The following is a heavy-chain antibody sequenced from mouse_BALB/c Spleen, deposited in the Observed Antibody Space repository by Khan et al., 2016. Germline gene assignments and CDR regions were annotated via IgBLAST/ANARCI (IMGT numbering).Heavy chain of an antibody. CDR1: GYTFTDYA. V-gene: IGHV1S137*01. CDR2: ISSYNGNT. CDR3: ARGGNYFDY. J-gene: IGHJ2*01. Sequence: QVQLQQPGPEVVRPGVSVRISCKGSGYTFTDYAMHWVKQSLAKSLEWIGVISSYNGNTNYSQQFKGKATMTVDKSSNTAYMELARLTSEDSAIYCSARGGNYFDYWGQGTTLTVSS.